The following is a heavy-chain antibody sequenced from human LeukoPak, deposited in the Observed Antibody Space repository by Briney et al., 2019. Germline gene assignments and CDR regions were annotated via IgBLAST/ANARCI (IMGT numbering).Heavy chain of an antibody. Sequence: GGSLRLSCAASRFAFSGYGMTWVRQAPGKGLEWVSTITPSGATTYYADSVKGRFTISRDNTKNTLFLQMNSLRAEDTAIYYCVKRKDYQYFDYWGQGTLVTVSS. V-gene: IGHV3-23*01. CDR3: VKRKDYQYFDY. D-gene: IGHD3-10*01. CDR1: RFAFSGYG. CDR2: ITPSGATT. J-gene: IGHJ4*02.